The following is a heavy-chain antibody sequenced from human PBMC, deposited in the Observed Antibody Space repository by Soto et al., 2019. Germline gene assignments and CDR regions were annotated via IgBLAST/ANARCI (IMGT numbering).Heavy chain of an antibody. CDR3: ARDPVGLTHFDD. CDR1: GGSISSSSYY. J-gene: IGHJ4*02. V-gene: IGHV4-39*02. CDR2: IYYSGST. Sequence: SETLSLTCTVSGGSISSSSYYWGWIRQPPGKGLEWIGSIYYSGSTYYNPSLKSRVTISVDTSKNQFSLRLSSVTAADTAVYYCARDPVGLTHFDDWGQGSLVPVSS.